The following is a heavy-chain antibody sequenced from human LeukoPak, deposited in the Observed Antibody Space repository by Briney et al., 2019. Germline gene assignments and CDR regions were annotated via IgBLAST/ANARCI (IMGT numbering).Heavy chain of an antibody. CDR3: VRDGVGATPDY. CDR2: IIPILGIA. J-gene: IGHJ4*02. V-gene: IGHV1-69*04. D-gene: IGHD1-26*01. Sequence: ASVKVSCKASGGTFSSYAISWVRQAPGQGLEWMGRIIPILGIANYAQKFQGRVTITADKSTSTAYMELSSLRSEDTAVYYCVRDGVGATPDYWGQGTLVTVSS. CDR1: GGTFSSYA.